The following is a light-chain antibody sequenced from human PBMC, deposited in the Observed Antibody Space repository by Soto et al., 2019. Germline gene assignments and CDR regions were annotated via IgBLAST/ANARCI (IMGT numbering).Light chain of an antibody. CDR2: GAS. J-gene: IGKJ2*01. CDR1: QSVSSNY. CDR3: QQYGSSPHT. V-gene: IGKV3-20*01. Sequence: EIVLTQSPGTLSLSPGERATLSCRASQSVSSNYLAWYQQKPGQAPRLLIYGASSRATGIPDRFSGSGSGTDSSLTISRLEPEDFAVYYCQQYGSSPHTFGQGTKV.